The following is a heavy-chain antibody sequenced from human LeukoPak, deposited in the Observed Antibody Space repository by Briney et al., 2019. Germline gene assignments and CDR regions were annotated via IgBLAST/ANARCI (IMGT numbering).Heavy chain of an antibody. V-gene: IGHV3-7*01. J-gene: IGHJ4*02. CDR2: IKEDGSGK. CDR3: AREDTVAILSH. D-gene: IGHD2-21*01. Sequence: AGGSLRLSCEASGFSFSTYWMSWVRQAPGKGLEWVANIKEDGSGKYYVDPVKGRFTISRDNAKNSLYLQMNSLRAEDTAVYFCAREDTVAILSHWGQGTLVTVSA. CDR1: GFSFSTYW.